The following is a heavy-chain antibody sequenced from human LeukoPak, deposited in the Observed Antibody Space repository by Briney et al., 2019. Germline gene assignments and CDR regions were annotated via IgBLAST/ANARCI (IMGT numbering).Heavy chain of an antibody. CDR1: GGSTSSYS. Sequence: SETLSLTCTVSGGSTSSYSWNWIRQPPGKGLEWIGYIYYSGSTNYNPSLKSRVTISVDTSKNKISLKLNSVTAADTAVYYCARGTSSWIDYWAREPWSPSPQ. D-gene: IGHD5-12*01. CDR2: IYYSGST. V-gene: IGHV4-59*01. CDR3: ARGTSSWIDY. J-gene: IGHJ4*02.